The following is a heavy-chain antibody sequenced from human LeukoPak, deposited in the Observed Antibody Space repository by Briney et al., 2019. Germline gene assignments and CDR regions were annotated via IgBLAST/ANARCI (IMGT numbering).Heavy chain of an antibody. J-gene: IGHJ3*02. CDR1: GGSISSSNW. V-gene: IGHV4-4*02. CDR3: AREDIVATSGAFDI. D-gene: IGHD5-12*01. CDR2: IYHSGST. Sequence: SGTLSLTCAVSGGSISSSNWWSWVRQPPGKGLEWIGEIYHSGSTNYNPSLKSRVTISVDKSKNQFSLKLSSVTAADTAVYYCAREDIVATSGAFDIWGQGTMVTVSS.